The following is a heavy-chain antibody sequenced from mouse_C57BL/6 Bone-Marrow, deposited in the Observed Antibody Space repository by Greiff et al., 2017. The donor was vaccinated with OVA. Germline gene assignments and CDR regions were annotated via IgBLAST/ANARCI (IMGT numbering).Heavy chain of an antibody. Sequence: QVQLKESGPELVKPGASVKISCKASGYTFTDYYINWVKQRPGQGLEWIGWIFPGSGSTYYNEKFKGKATLTVDKSSSTAYMLLSSLTSEDSAVDFCARKDGSSFFDYWGQGTTLTVSS. CDR2: IFPGSGST. D-gene: IGHD1-1*01. CDR1: GYTFTDYY. CDR3: ARKDGSSFFDY. V-gene: IGHV1-75*01. J-gene: IGHJ2*01.